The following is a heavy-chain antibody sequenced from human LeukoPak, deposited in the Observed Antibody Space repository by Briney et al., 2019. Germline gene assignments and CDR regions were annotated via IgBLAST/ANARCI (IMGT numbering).Heavy chain of an antibody. CDR1: GGSFXXYY. Sequence: GGSFXXYYWSWIRQPPGKGREWIGEINHSGSTNYTPSLTSRVTISVDPSKNQFSLKLSSVTAADTAVYYCARTPPYYYDSSGYYYYFDYWGQGTLVTVSS. J-gene: IGHJ4*02. V-gene: IGHV4-34*01. CDR2: INHSGST. CDR3: ARTPPYYYDSSGYYYYFDY. D-gene: IGHD3-22*01.